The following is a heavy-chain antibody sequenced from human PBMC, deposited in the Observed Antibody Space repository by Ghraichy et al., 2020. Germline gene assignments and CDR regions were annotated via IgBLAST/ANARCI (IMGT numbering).Heavy chain of an antibody. CDR2: ISGDGGIT. D-gene: IGHD3-3*01. Sequence: VSLISGDGGITYYADSVKGRFTISRDNSKNSLYLQMNSLRTEDTALYYCSKDTGTGKYYDFWSGYYPSFDYCGQ. J-gene: IGHJ4*02. V-gene: IGHV3-43*02. CDR3: SKDTGTGKYYDFWSGYYPSFDY.